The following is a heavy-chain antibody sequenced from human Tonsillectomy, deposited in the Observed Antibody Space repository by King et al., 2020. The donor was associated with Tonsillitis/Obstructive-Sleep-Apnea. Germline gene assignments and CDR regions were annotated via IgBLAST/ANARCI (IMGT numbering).Heavy chain of an antibody. Sequence: QLVQSGGGLVQPGGSLRLSCAASGFSFSSYAMSWVRQAPGKGLEWVSGIRGSGGSTYYADSVKGRFTISRDNSKNTLYLKMNSLRAEDTAVYYCARLTTITPDDDWGQGTLVTVSS. CDR2: IRGSGGST. CDR3: ARLTTITPDDD. J-gene: IGHJ4*02. D-gene: IGHD4-11*01. CDR1: GFSFSSYA. V-gene: IGHV3-23*04.